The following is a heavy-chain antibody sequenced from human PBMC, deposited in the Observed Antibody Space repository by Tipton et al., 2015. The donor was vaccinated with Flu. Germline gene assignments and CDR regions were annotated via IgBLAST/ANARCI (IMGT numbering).Heavy chain of an antibody. D-gene: IGHD1-26*01. V-gene: IGHV4-38-2*02. Sequence: TLSLTCSVSGDSLDSSYYWAWIRQPPGRGLEWIGNIHTSAGTYYNLSLRSRVTISVDRSKNQFSLKLSSVTAADTAVYYCARAGSYYCLDYWGQGTLVTVSS. CDR3: ARAGSYYCLDY. CDR1: GDSLDSSYY. J-gene: IGHJ4*02. CDR2: IHTSAGT.